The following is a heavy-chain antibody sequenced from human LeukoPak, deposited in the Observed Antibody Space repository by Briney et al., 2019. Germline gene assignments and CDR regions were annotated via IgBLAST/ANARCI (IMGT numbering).Heavy chain of an antibody. J-gene: IGHJ3*02. CDR1: GGSFSSYY. D-gene: IGHD2-8*02. Sequence: SETLSLTCVVYGGSFSSYYWTWIRQPPGQGLEWIGEINRGGGTNYNPSLKSRVIISRDTSKNQFSLKLTSVTAADAAVYYCARRCTGAYCDSNDSFDIWGQGTMVAVSS. CDR3: ARRCTGAYCDSNDSFDI. V-gene: IGHV4-34*01. CDR2: INRGGGT.